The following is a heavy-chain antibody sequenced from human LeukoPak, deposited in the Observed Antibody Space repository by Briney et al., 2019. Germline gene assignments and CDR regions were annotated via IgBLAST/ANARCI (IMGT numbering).Heavy chain of an antibody. V-gene: IGHV3-23*01. CDR2: ISGSGGST. CDR1: GFSFSSYW. J-gene: IGHJ4*02. D-gene: IGHD3-3*01. CDR3: AKDGNYDFWSGYYTY. Sequence: GGSLRLSCAASGFSFSSYWMSWVRQAPGKGLEWVSAISGSGGSTYCADSVKGRFTISRDNSKNTLYLQMNSLRAEDTAVYYCAKDGNYDFWSGYYTYWGQGTRVTVSS.